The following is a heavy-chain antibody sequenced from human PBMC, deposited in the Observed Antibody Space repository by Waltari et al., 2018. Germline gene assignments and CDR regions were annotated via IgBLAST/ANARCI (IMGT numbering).Heavy chain of an antibody. CDR3: AKDQGGVLQGAFDI. Sequence: EVRRVASGGGLIQPGASLSPSCAASGLPVSSPYLSWVRRAPGKGLGWDSGIDSGGSTNYADAVKGRFTSSRDNSKNTLYLQMNSLRAEDTAVYYCAKDQGGVLQGAFDIWGQGTMVTVSS. CDR1: GLPVSSPY. CDR2: IDSGGST. J-gene: IGHJ3*02. V-gene: IGHV3-66*03. D-gene: IGHD4-4*01.